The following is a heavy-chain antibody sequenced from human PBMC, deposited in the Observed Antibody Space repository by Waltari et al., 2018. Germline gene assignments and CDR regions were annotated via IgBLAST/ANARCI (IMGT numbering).Heavy chain of an antibody. Sequence: QVQLQESGPGLVKPSETLSLTCAVSGYPIRGGFYWGWVRQPPGKGLEWIGSIYHSGTTYYNPSLRSRVTISVDTSRNQISMKLKSVTAADTAVFYCVRVYSGSRNYFDSWGQGTLVSVSS. J-gene: IGHJ4*02. V-gene: IGHV4-38-2*01. D-gene: IGHD1-26*01. CDR3: VRVYSGSRNYFDS. CDR1: GYPIRGGFY. CDR2: IYHSGTT.